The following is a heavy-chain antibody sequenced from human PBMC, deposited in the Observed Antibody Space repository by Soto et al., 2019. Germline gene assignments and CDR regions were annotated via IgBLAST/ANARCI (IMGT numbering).Heavy chain of an antibody. D-gene: IGHD2-15*01. CDR1: GYTFTSYY. J-gene: IGHJ4*02. V-gene: IGHV1-46*01. CDR3: ARDSRSIVVVAATPAFDY. Sequence: ASVKVSCKASGYTFTSYYMHWVRQAPGQGLEWMGIINPSGGSTSYAQKFQGRVTMARDTSTSTVYMELSSLRSEDTAVYYCARDSRSIVVVAATPAFDYWGQGTQVTVSS. CDR2: INPSGGST.